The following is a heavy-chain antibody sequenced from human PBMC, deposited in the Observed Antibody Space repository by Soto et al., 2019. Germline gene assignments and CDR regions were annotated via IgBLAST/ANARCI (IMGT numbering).Heavy chain of an antibody. CDR1: GFTFSTYS. CDR3: ARDPSYYYDSSGYYSYFDY. Sequence: GGSLRLSCAASGFTFSTYSMNWVRQAPGKGLEWVSSISGSGNYTHYADFLRGRFTISRDNAKTSLYLQMNSLRAEDTAVYYCARDPSYYYDSSGYYSYFDYWGQGTLVTVSS. J-gene: IGHJ4*02. CDR2: ISGSGNYT. D-gene: IGHD3-22*01. V-gene: IGHV3-21*01.